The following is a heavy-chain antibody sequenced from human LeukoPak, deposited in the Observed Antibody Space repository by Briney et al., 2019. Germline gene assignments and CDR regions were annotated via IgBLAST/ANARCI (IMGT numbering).Heavy chain of an antibody. CDR3: AREVGVTIFGVVISGYMDV. CDR1: GGSISSSTYY. D-gene: IGHD3-3*01. CDR2: IFYSGRT. V-gene: IGHV4-39*07. Sequence: SETLSLTCTVSGGSISSSTYYWGWIRQPPGKGLEWIGSIFYSGRTYYNPSLKSRVTMSVDTSKNQFSLRLSSVNAADTAVYYCAREVGVTIFGVVISGYMDVWGKGTTVTVSS. J-gene: IGHJ6*03.